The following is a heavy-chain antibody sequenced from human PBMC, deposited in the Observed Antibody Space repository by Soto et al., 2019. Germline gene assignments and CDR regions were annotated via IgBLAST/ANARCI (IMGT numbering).Heavy chain of an antibody. Sequence: GGSLRLSCAAPWFTFNTHWMHWVPPAPGEGVGWVSRINTDGSSTTYADSVKGRFTNSRDNAKNTLYLQMNSLRAEDTAVYYCARAAYYYGSRGYYYFDYWGQGTLVTVSS. CDR1: WFTFNTHW. CDR3: ARAAYYYGSRGYYYFDY. J-gene: IGHJ4*02. V-gene: IGHV3-74*01. CDR2: INTDGSST. D-gene: IGHD3-22*01.